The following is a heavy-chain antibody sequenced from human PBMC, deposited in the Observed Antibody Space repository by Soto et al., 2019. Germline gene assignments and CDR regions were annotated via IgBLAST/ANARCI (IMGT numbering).Heavy chain of an antibody. J-gene: IGHJ5*02. D-gene: IGHD6-19*01. Sequence: GGSLRLSCATSGFTFSDHYVDWVRQAPGKGLEWVANIKQDGSEKYYVDSVKGRFTISRDNAKNSLYLQMNSLRAEDTAVYYCAREGARGYSSGWYDWFDPWGQGTLVTVSS. CDR3: AREGARGYSSGWYDWFDP. CDR1: GFTFSDHY. V-gene: IGHV3-7*03. CDR2: IKQDGSEK.